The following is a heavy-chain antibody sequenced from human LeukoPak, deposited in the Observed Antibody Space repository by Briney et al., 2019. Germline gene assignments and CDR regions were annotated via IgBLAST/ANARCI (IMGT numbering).Heavy chain of an antibody. CDR1: GFTFSSYA. V-gene: IGHV3-23*01. D-gene: IGHD3-9*01. Sequence: PGGSLRLSCAASGFTFSSYAMSWVRQAPGKGLEWVSAISGSGGSTYYADSVKGRFTISRDNSKNTLYLQMNSLRAEDTAVYYCAKVRVLRYFDWLFPPWDYWGQGTLVTVSS. CDR2: ISGSGGST. J-gene: IGHJ4*02. CDR3: AKVRVLRYFDWLFPPWDY.